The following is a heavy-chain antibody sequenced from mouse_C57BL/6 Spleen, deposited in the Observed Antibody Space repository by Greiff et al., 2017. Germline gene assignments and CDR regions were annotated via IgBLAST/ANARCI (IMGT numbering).Heavy chain of an antibody. CDR1: GFTFSSYT. J-gene: IGHJ4*01. Sequence: EVKLVESGGGLVKPGGSLKLSCAASGFTFSSYTMSWVRQTPEKRLEWVATISGGGGNTYYPDSVKGRFTISRDNAKNTLYLQMSSLRSEDTALYYCASNYDGYAMDYWGQGTSVTVSS. CDR3: ASNYDGYAMDY. V-gene: IGHV5-9*01. D-gene: IGHD1-1*01. CDR2: ISGGGGNT.